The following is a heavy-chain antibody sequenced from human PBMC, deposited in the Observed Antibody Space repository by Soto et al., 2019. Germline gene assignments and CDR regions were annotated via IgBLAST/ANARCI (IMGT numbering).Heavy chain of an antibody. CDR1: GGTFSSHA. CDR2: IIPIFGTA. Sequence: WASVKVSCKASGGTFSSHAISWVRQAPGQGLEWMGGIIPIFGTANYAQKFQGRVTITADESTSTAYMELSSLRSEDTAVYYCAREGRNEYSSSSFDYWGQGTLVTVSS. D-gene: IGHD6-6*01. J-gene: IGHJ4*02. CDR3: AREGRNEYSSSSFDY. V-gene: IGHV1-69*13.